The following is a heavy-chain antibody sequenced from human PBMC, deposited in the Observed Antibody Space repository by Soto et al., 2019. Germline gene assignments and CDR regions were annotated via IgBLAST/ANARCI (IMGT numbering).Heavy chain of an antibody. D-gene: IGHD4-17*01. V-gene: IGHV3-30*18. CDR2: ISYDGSNK. CDR3: AKDAHYGDYSIFDY. Sequence: GGSLRLSCAASGFTFSSYGMHWVRQAPGKGLEWVAVISYDGSNKYYADSVKGRFTISRDNSKNTLYLQMNSLRAEDTAVYYCAKDAHYGDYSIFDYWGQGTLVTVSS. J-gene: IGHJ4*02. CDR1: GFTFSSYG.